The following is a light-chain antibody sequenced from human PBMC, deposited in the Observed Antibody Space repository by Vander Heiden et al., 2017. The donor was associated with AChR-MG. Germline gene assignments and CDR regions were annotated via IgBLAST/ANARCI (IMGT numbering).Light chain of an antibody. V-gene: IGLV1-40*01. CDR2: RSN. J-gene: IGLJ2*01. CDR3: QSYDTRLPVI. CDR1: SPNIGAGYE. Sequence: SVLTQPPPASGAPGQRVTISCTGRSPNIGAGYEVHWYQHLPGTAPKLLIYRSNNRPSGVPDRFSGSKSGTSASLTITGLLAEDEADYYGQSYDTRLPVIFGGGTKVTVL.